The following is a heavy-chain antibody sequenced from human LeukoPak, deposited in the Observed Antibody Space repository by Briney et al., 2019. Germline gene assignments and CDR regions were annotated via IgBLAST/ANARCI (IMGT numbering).Heavy chain of an antibody. D-gene: IGHD5-18*01. Sequence: PSETLSLTCSVSSASISTYHCNWIRNPPGNGLEWNGYMQSTGTTNYNPSLKNRVNIFVDMSKTQFVLNVRSVTAADTDVYYCAIDKRHSYGRYFDPWGQGMLVTVSS. CDR3: AIDKRHSYGRYFDP. CDR2: MQSTGTT. V-gene: IGHV4-59*01. CDR1: SASISTYH. J-gene: IGHJ4*02.